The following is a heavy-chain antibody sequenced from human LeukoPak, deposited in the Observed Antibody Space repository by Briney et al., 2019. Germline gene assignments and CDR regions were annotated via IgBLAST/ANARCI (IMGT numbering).Heavy chain of an antibody. CDR3: ARDSGSTDFGY. V-gene: IGHV4-4*07. CDR2: IYTSGST. CDR1: GGSISSYY. J-gene: IGHJ4*02. D-gene: IGHD4-17*01. Sequence: SETLSLTCTVSGGSISSYYWSWFRQPAGKGLEWMGRIYTSGSTNYNPSLKSRVTMSVDTSKNQFSLKLSSVTAADTAVYYCARDSGSTDFGYWGQGTLVTVSS.